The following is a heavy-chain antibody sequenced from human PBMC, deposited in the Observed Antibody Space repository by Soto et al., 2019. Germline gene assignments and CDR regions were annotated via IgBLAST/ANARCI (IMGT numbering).Heavy chain of an antibody. CDR3: ARGSVDLGVRGVQGHYYYYMYV. Sequence: LSLTCAVYGGSFSAYYWSWILQAPGKGLEWMGEINNSGSTNYNPSPKSRVTRSVHTSKNQFSLKLSSLTAADTGVYHCARGSVDLGVRGVQGHYYYYMYVWGKGTTVTVSS. CDR1: GGSFSAYY. D-gene: IGHD3-10*01. J-gene: IGHJ6*03. CDR2: INNSGST. V-gene: IGHV4-34*01.